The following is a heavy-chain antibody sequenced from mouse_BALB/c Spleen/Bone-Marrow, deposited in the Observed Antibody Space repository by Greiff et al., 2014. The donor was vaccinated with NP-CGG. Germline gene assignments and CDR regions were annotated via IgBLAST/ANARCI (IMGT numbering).Heavy chain of an antibody. CDR1: GFSLTSYG. V-gene: IGHV2-9*02. CDR2: IWAGGST. J-gene: IGHJ4*01. CDR3: ARVYGSSYDPYYYAMDY. D-gene: IGHD1-1*01. Sequence: VQLQESGPGLVAPSQSLSITCTVSGFSLTSYGVYWARQPPGKGLEWLGVIWAGGSTNYNSALMSRLSISKDNFKVQVFLKMNSLQPDDTAMYYCARVYGSSYDPYYYAMDYWGQGTSVTVSS.